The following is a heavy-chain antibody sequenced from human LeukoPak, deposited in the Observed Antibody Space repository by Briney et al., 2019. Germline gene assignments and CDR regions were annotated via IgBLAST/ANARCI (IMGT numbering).Heavy chain of an antibody. CDR2: ISGSGGST. CDR3: AKPRASYYYDSSGYVDY. D-gene: IGHD3-22*01. CDR1: GFTFSNYA. V-gene: IGHV3-23*01. Sequence: GGSLRLSCAASGFTFSNYAVSWVRQAPGKGLEWVSAISGSGGSTYYADSVKGRFTISRDNSKNTLYLQMNSLRAEDTAVYYCAKPRASYYYDSSGYVDYWGQGTLVTVSS. J-gene: IGHJ4*02.